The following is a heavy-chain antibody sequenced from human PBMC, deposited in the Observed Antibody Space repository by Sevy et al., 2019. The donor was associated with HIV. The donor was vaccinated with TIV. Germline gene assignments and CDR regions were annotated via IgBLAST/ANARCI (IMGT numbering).Heavy chain of an antibody. J-gene: IGHJ4*02. CDR1: GFTVSSNY. Sequence: GGSLRLSCAASGFTVSSNYMSWVRQAPGKGLEWVSVIYSGGSTYYADSVKGRFTISRDNSKNTLYLQMNSLRAEDTAVHYCARVTYSGSYYYFDYWGQGTLVTVSS. D-gene: IGHD1-26*01. V-gene: IGHV3-66*02. CDR3: ARVTYSGSYYYFDY. CDR2: IYSGGST.